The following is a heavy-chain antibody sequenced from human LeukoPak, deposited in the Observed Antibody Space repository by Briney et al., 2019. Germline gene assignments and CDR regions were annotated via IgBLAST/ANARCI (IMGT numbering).Heavy chain of an antibody. D-gene: IGHD6-25*01. J-gene: IGHJ4*02. CDR1: GFTFGNYW. Sequence: GGSLRVSCVASGFTFGNYWMSWVRQAPGKGLEFVGNIEDDGDQKNYVDSVRGRFTISRDNVKNSLYLQMNSLRVEDTAVYYCARDIIRGQSDFDYWGQGVLVTVSA. V-gene: IGHV3-7*01. CDR3: ARDIIRGQSDFDY. CDR2: IEDDGDQK.